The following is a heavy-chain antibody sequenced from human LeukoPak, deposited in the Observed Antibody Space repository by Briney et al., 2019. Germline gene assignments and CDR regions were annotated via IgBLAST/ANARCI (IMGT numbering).Heavy chain of an antibody. CDR1: GYILTELS. D-gene: IGHD2-8*01. CDR2: INTDTGNP. Sequence: ASVKVSCKVYGYILTELSMHWVRQAPGQGLEWMGWINTDTGNPTYAQGFTGRFVFSLDTSVSTTYLQISSLKPEDTAVYYCARGIGIGTVLMVHGNMDVWGKGTTVTVSS. CDR3: ARGIGIGTVLMVHGNMDV. J-gene: IGHJ6*03. V-gene: IGHV7-4-1*02.